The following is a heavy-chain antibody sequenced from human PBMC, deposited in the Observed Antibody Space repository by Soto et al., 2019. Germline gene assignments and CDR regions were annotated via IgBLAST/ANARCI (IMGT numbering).Heavy chain of an antibody. CDR2: ISSSSSYI. D-gene: IGHD2-15*01. V-gene: IGHV3-21*01. CDR1: GFTFSSYS. J-gene: IGHJ6*02. CDR3: AKSLNCSGGSCYSEGYYYYGMDV. Sequence: PGGSLRLSCAASGFTFSSYSMNWVRQAPGKGLEWVSSISSSSSYIYYADSVKGRFTISRDNAKNSLYLQMNSLRAEDTAVYYCAKSLNCSGGSCYSEGYYYYGMDVWGQGTTVTVSS.